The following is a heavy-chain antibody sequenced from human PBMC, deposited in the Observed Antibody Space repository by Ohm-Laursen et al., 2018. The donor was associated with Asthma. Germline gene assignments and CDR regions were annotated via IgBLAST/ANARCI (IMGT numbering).Heavy chain of an antibody. J-gene: IGHJ4*02. Sequence: SLRLSCSASGFTFDDYAMHWVRQAPGKGLEWVSGISWNSGSIGYADSVKGRFTISRDNAKNSLYLQMNSLRAEDTALYYCAKDFRDFWSGPCGDWGQGTLVTVSS. CDR1: GFTFDDYA. D-gene: IGHD3-3*01. CDR3: AKDFRDFWSGPCGD. CDR2: ISWNSGSI. V-gene: IGHV3-9*01.